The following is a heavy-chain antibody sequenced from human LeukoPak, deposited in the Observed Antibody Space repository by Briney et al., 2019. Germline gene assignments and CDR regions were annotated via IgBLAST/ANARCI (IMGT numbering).Heavy chain of an antibody. CDR1: GYTFTSYG. J-gene: IGHJ3*02. CDR2: ISVYNGNT. Sequence: ASVKVSCKASGYTFTSYGISWVRQAPGQGLDWMGWISVYNGNTNYAQKLQGRVTMTTDTSTSTAYMELRSLRSDDTAVYYCASPYCSGGTCYAHDAFDIWGQGTMVTVSS. V-gene: IGHV1-18*01. CDR3: ASPYCSGGTCYAHDAFDI. D-gene: IGHD2-15*01.